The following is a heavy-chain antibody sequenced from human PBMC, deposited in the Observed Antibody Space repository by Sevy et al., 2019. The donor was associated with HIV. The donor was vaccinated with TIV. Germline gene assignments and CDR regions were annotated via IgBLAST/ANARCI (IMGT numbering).Heavy chain of an antibody. CDR1: GFTFSSYA. CDR2: VSDSGGAT. J-gene: IGHJ4*02. CDR3: AGNDYYETIGGTGNFDY. Sequence: GGSLRLSCGASGFTFSSYAMSWVRQAPGKGLEWVSTVSDSGGATYYADSVKGRFTISRDNSKNTLFLQMSSLRAGDGGTYFCAGNDYYETIGGTGNFDYWGQGTLVTVSS. D-gene: IGHD3-22*01. V-gene: IGHV3-23*01.